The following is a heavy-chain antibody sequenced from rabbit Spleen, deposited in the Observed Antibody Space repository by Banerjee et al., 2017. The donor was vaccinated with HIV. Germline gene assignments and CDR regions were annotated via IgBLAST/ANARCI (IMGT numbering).Heavy chain of an antibody. D-gene: IGHD8-1*01. CDR2: INVVTGKA. Sequence: QEQLVESGGGLVKPEGSLKLSCTASGFSFSNKAVMCWVRQAPGKGLEWIACINVVTGKAVYATWAQGRFTFSKTSSTTVTLQVTSLTAADTATYFCARDSGTSFSSYGMDLWGPGTLVTVS. CDR1: GFSFSNKAV. CDR3: ARDSGTSFSSYGMDL. V-gene: IGHV1S45*01. J-gene: IGHJ6*01.